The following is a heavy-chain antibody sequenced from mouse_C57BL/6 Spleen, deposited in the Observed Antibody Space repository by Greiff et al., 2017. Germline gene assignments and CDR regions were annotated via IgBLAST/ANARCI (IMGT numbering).Heavy chain of an antibody. V-gene: IGHV1-42*01. Sequence: EVQLQESGPELVKPGASVKIYCKASGYSFTGYYMNWVKQSPEKSLEWIGEINPSTGGTTYNQKFKAKATLTVDKSSSTAYMQLKSLTSEDSAVYYCARGGLLLRLYAMDYWGQGTSVTVAS. CDR1: GYSFTGYY. J-gene: IGHJ4*01. D-gene: IGHD1-1*01. CDR2: INPSTGGT. CDR3: ARGGLLLRLYAMDY.